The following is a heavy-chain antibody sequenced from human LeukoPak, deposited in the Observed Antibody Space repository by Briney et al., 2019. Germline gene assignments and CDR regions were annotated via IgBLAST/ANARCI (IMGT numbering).Heavy chain of an antibody. V-gene: IGHV1-8*01. Sequence: ASVTVSCKASGYTFISYDIDWVRQATGQGLEWMGWMSPKSGNTDYAQKFQGRVTMTRDTSTSTVYMELSSLRSEDTAVYYCARDHYHKIHSVMVTAPDYWGQGTLVIVSS. J-gene: IGHJ4*02. CDR2: MSPKSGNT. CDR1: GYTFISYD. CDR3: ARDHYHKIHSVMVTAPDY. D-gene: IGHD2-21*02.